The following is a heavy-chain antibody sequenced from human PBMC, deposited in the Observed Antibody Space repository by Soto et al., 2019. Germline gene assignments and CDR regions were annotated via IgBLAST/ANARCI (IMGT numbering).Heavy chain of an antibody. J-gene: IGHJ4*02. CDR2: IIPIFGTA. D-gene: IGHD3-22*01. V-gene: IGHV1-69*13. CDR1: GGTFSSYA. CDR3: ARDRGYYDSSGYYD. Sequence: SVKVSCKASGGTFSSYAISWVLQAPGQGLEWMGGIIPIFGTANYAQKFQGRVTITADESTSTAYMELSSLRSEDTAVYYCARDRGYYDSSGYYDWGQGTLVTVSS.